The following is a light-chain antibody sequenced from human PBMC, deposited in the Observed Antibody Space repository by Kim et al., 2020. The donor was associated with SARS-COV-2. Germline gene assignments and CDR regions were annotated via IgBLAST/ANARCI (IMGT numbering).Light chain of an antibody. CDR1: HDISSS. J-gene: IGKJ2*01. CDR2: DAS. Sequence: DIQMTQSPSSLSASVGDRLTITCQASHDISSSLNWYQQKSGKAPKLLIFDASNLETGVPSRFSGSGSGTYFTFTITSLQPEDIATYYCQQYSGLPLTFGQGTKLEI. V-gene: IGKV1-33*01. CDR3: QQYSGLPLT.